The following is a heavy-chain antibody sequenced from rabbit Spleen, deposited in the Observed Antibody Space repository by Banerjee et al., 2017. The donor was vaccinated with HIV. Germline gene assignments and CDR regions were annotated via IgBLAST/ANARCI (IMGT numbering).Heavy chain of an antibody. CDR1: GFSFGSSYD. V-gene: IGHV1S40*01. CDR3: ARDLASVVGWNFGL. J-gene: IGHJ4*01. CDR2: INTYTGKP. Sequence: QSLEESGGGLVQPEGSLTLTCTASGFSFGSSYDMCWVRQAPGKGLQWIACINTYTGKPVYATWAKGRFTISRTSSTTVTLQMTSLTAADTATYFCARDLASVVGWNFGLWGQGTLVTVS. D-gene: IGHD3-1*01.